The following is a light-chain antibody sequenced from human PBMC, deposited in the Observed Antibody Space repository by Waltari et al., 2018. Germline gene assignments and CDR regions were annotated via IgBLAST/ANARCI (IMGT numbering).Light chain of an antibody. V-gene: IGLV1-40*01. CDR2: GNS. CDR1: NSNTGAGSD. Sequence: QSVLTQSPSVSGAPGQRLTTSCPGSNSNTGAGSDVPRYQQCPGRVPMLLLFGNSNRPSGVPDRFSGSKSGTSASLAIAGLQLEDEADYYGQSYDRSLSGWVFGGGTKVTVL. CDR3: QSYDRSLSGWV. J-gene: IGLJ3*02.